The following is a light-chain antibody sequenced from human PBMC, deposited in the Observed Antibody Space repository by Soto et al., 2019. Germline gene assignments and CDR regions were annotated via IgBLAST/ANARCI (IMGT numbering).Light chain of an antibody. J-gene: IGKJ5*01. Sequence: IQMTQSPSSLSASLGDIVTITCRASQSISSWLAWYQQKPGKAPKLLIYKASTLETGVPSRFSGSGSGTEFTLSISSLQPDDFGTYYCQEYNAYSMNFGQGTRLEIK. CDR2: KAS. CDR3: QEYNAYSMN. CDR1: QSISSW. V-gene: IGKV1-5*03.